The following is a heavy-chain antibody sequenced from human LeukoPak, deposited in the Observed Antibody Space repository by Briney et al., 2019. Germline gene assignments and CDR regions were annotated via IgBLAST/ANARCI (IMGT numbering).Heavy chain of an antibody. CDR2: IKQDGSEK. CDR1: GFTFSSYW. D-gene: IGHD6-13*01. Sequence: PGGSLRLSCAASGFTFSSYWMSWVRQASGKGLEWVAHIKQDGSEKYYVDSVKGRFTISRDNAKNSLYLQMNSLRAEDRAVYYCARGRSIAAAGADYFDYWGQGTLVTVSS. V-gene: IGHV3-7*05. J-gene: IGHJ4*02. CDR3: ARGRSIAAAGADYFDY.